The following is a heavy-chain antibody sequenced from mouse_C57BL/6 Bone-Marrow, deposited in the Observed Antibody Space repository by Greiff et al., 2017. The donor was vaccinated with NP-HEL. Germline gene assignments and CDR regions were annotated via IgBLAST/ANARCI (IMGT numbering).Heavy chain of an antibody. CDR3: ARETYYGSSYLYWYFDV. CDR1: GYTFTSYG. D-gene: IGHD1-1*01. CDR2: IYPRSGNT. J-gene: IGHJ1*03. V-gene: IGHV1-81*01. Sequence: QVQLQHSGAELARPGASVKLSCKASGYTFTSYGISWVKQRTGQGLEWIGEIYPRSGNTYYNEKFKGKATLTADKSSSTAYMELRSLTSEDSAVYFCARETYYGSSYLYWYFDVWGTGTTVTVSS.